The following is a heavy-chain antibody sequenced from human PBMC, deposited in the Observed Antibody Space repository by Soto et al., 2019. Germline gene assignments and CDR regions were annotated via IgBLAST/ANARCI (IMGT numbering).Heavy chain of an antibody. CDR3: AKGFPYYYDSSGYSAPGAFDI. CDR1: VFTFSSYA. CDR2: ISGSGGST. J-gene: IGHJ3*02. V-gene: IGHV3-23*01. D-gene: IGHD3-22*01. Sequence: GSLRLSGAASVFTFSSYAMSWVRQAPGKGLEWVSAISGSGGSTYYADSVKGRFTISRDNSKNTLYLQMNSLRAEDTAVYYRAKGFPYYYDSSGYSAPGAFDIWGQGTMVTVSS.